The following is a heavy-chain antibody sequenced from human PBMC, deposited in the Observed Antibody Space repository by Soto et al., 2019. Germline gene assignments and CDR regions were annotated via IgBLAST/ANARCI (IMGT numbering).Heavy chain of an antibody. CDR1: GYSFTSYW. J-gene: IGHJ3*02. Sequence: EVQLVQSGAEVKKPGESLKISCKGSGYSFTSYWIGWVRQMPGKGLEWMGIIYPGDSDTRYSPSFQGQVTISADKSISTAYLQRSSLKASDTAMYYCARSTVAITAMVTYAFDIWGQGTMVTVSS. V-gene: IGHV5-51*01. D-gene: IGHD5-18*01. CDR3: ARSTVAITAMVTYAFDI. CDR2: IYPGDSDT.